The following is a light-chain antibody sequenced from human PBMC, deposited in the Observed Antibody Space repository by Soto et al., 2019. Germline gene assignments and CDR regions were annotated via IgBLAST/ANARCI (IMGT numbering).Light chain of an antibody. V-gene: IGLV2-23*01. Sequence: QSVLTQPASVSGSPGQSITISCTGTSSDVGSYNLVSWYQQHPGKAPKLMIYEGTKRPSGVSDRFSGSRSGNTASLTTSGLQAEDEADYYCCSYASSTTYGFGTGTKVTVL. CDR3: CSYASSTTYG. CDR1: SSDVGSYNL. CDR2: EGT. J-gene: IGLJ1*01.